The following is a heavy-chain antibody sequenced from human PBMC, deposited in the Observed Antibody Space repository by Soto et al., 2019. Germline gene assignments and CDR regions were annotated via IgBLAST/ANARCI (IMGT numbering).Heavy chain of an antibody. J-gene: IGHJ5*02. V-gene: IGHV3-74*01. CDR1: GFTFSSYW. Sequence: GGSLRLSCAASGFTFSSYWMHWVRQAPGKGLVWVSRINSDGSSTSYADSVKGRFTISRDNAKNTLYLQMNSLRAEDTAVYYCARKSGSIFGVAPVWFDPWRQGTLVTVPQ. CDR3: ARKSGSIFGVAPVWFDP. CDR2: INSDGSST. D-gene: IGHD3-3*01.